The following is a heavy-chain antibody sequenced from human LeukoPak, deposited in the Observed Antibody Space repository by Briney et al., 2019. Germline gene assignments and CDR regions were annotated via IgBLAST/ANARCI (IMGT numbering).Heavy chain of an antibody. V-gene: IGHV3-48*01. D-gene: IGHD3-16*01. CDR1: GFTFSSFS. J-gene: IGHJ4*02. CDR2: IRASSNGV. CDR3: ARDSAYAFDY. Sequence: GGSLRLSCAASGFTFSSFSMNWVRQAPGKGLEWFSYIRASSNGVQYADSVQGRFTISRDNAKSSLYLQMNSLRAEDTAVYYCARDSAYAFDYWGQGTLVTVSS.